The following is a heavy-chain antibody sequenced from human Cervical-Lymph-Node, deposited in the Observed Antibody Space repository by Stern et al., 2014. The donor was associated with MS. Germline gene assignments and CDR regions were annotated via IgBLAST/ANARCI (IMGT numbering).Heavy chain of an antibody. CDR1: GFTFSTYW. CDR2: IHSDGSST. V-gene: IGHV3-74*01. D-gene: IGHD1-14*01. Sequence: EVQLVESGGGLVQPGGSLRLSCAASGFTFSTYWMHWVRQTPGKGLGWVSRIHSDGSSTTYADSVKARFTISRDNAKNTLYLQMNSLSAEDTAVYYCARDSGWSLFDYWGQGTLVTVSS. CDR3: ARDSGWSLFDY. J-gene: IGHJ4*02.